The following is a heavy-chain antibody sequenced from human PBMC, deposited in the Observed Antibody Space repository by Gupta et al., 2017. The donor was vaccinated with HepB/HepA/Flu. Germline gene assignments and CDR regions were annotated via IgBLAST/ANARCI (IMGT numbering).Heavy chain of an antibody. J-gene: IGHJ5*02. CDR2: ISISGVNT. CDR1: GLTLSNYA. D-gene: IGHD6-19*01. V-gene: IGHV3-23*01. Sequence: EVQLLESGGGLVQPGGSLRLSCAVSGLTLSNYAMSWVRQAPGKGLEWVSAISISGVNTYYADSVKGRFTISRDTSENTLYLHMNSLRAEDTAVYYCAKDRGGAVAGNWFDPWGQGTLVTVSS. CDR3: AKDRGGAVAGNWFDP.